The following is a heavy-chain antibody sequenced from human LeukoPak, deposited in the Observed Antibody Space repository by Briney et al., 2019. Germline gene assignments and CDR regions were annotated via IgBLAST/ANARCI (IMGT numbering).Heavy chain of an antibody. CDR1: GFTFSSYG. V-gene: IGHV3-30*18. CDR2: ISYDGSNK. J-gene: IGHJ4*02. CDR3: AKDLTHESSS. D-gene: IGHD6-13*01. Sequence: PGGSLRLSCAASGFTFSSYGMHWVRQAPGKGLEWVAVISYDGSNKYYADSVKGRFTISRDNSKNTLYLQMNSLRAEDTAVYYCAKDLTHESSSWGQGTLVTVSS.